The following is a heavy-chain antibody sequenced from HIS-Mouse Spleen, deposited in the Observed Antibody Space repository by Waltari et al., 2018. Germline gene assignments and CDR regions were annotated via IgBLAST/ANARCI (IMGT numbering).Heavy chain of an antibody. D-gene: IGHD3-3*01. CDR1: GGSIRSCGYS. J-gene: IGHJ3*02. Sequence: QVQLQESSPGLVKPSQTLSLTCTVPGGSIRSCGYSWSVIRHHPGKGLECLWYIYYSGSTYYNPSLKSRVTISVDTSKNQFSLKLSSVTAADTAVYYCARVESSYYDFWSGYYAFDIWGQGTMVTVSS. CDR3: ARVESSYYDFWSGYYAFDI. V-gene: IGHV4-31*03. CDR2: IYYSGST.